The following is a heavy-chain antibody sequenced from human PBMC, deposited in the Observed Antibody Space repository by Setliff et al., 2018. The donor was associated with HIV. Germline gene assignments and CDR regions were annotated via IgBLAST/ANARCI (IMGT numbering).Heavy chain of an antibody. V-gene: IGHV4-39*07. CDR2: VHYNEKT. J-gene: IGHJ4*02. CDR1: GGSASNSRYY. CDR3: ATFFVSTATTQDY. D-gene: IGHD4-17*01. Sequence: PSETLSLTCTVSGGSASNSRYYWAWIRQPPGKGLEYIGSVHYNEKTYYNPSLKSRVTVSLDMSKNQFSLKLNSLTAADTGVYYCATFFVSTATTQDYWGQGTLVTVSS.